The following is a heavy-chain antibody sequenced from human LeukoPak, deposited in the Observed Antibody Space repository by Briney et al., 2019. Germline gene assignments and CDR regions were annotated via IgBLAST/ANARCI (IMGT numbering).Heavy chain of an antibody. CDR2: IKLDGSAK. Sequence: GGSLRLSCTASGFTFSSSHWLTWVRQAPGKGLEWVANIKLDGSAKYYVDSVKGRFTISTDNARTSLYLQMNSLRVEDTAVYYCARDALRSSWSRGGMDVWGQGTTVTVSS. CDR3: ARDALRSSWSRGGMDV. V-gene: IGHV3-7*01. CDR1: GFTFSSSHW. J-gene: IGHJ6*02. D-gene: IGHD6-13*01.